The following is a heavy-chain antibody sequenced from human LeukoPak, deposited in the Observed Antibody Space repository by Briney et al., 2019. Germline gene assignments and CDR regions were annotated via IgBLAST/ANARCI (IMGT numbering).Heavy chain of an antibody. Sequence: PPETLSPTCTVSGASITSYYWSWIRQPAGKGREWIGRMYTSGRTNYNPSLKSRVTMSIDTSKNQFSLKLSSVTAADTAVYFCARGVYFDSSGLSPALDLWGRGTLVTVSS. CDR2: MYTSGRT. CDR1: GASITSYY. D-gene: IGHD3-22*01. CDR3: ARGVYFDSSGLSPALDL. J-gene: IGHJ2*01. V-gene: IGHV4-4*07.